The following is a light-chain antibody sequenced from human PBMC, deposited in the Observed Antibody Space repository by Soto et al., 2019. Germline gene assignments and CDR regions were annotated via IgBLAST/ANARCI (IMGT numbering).Light chain of an antibody. CDR3: PQRSKLPRT. CDR2: GAS. V-gene: IGKV3-11*01. CDR1: QSVSDY. Sequence: EITLTQSPGTLSLSPGERATLSCRASQSVSDYLAWYQQKAGQPPRVLIYGASNRATDIPARFSGSGSGTDFTLTISRLEPEDSAVYYCPQRSKLPRTFGGGTRVEIK. J-gene: IGKJ4*01.